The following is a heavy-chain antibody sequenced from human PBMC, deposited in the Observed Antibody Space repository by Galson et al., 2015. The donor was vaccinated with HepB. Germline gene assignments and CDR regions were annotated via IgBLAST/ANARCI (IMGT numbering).Heavy chain of an antibody. CDR1: GFTFSSYS. Sequence: SLRLSCAASGFTFSSYSMNWVRLRPGKGLEWVSSINSRSDYIFYAESVQGRFTISRDNAKKSLYLQMNSLRAEDTAVSYCARGYNYDFNWYFDLWGRGTRVTVSS. D-gene: IGHD3/OR15-3a*01. V-gene: IGHV3-21*01. CDR2: INSRSDYI. J-gene: IGHJ2*01. CDR3: ARGYNYDFNWYFDL.